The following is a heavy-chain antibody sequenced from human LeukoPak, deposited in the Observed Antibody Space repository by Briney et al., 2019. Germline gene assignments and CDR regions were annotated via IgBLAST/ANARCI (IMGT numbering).Heavy chain of an antibody. J-gene: IGHJ4*02. CDR3: AKMVRGVIPGDY. D-gene: IGHD3-10*01. CDR1: GYTFTSYG. CDR2: ISAYNGNT. Sequence: ASVKVSCKASGYTFTSYGISWVRQASGQGLEWMGWISAYNGNTNYAQKPQGRVTMTTDTSTSTAYMELRSLRSDDTAVYYCAKMVRGVIPGDYWGQGTLVTVSS. V-gene: IGHV1-18*01.